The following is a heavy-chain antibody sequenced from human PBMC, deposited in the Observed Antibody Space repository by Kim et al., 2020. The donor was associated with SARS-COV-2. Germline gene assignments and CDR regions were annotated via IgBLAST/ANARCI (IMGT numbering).Heavy chain of an antibody. J-gene: IGHJ4*02. CDR1: GFTFSSYG. CDR2: ICYSGSSK. D-gene: IGHD3-10*01. Sequence: GGSLRLSCAASGFTFSSYGLSWVRQAPGKGLEWVAVICYSGSSKYYADSVKGRFTISRDNSKNTLYLQMNSLRAEDTAVYYCAKDRKYCSGSEGSDYWGQGTPVSVSS. CDR3: AKDRKYCSGSEGSDY. V-gene: IGHV3-30*18.